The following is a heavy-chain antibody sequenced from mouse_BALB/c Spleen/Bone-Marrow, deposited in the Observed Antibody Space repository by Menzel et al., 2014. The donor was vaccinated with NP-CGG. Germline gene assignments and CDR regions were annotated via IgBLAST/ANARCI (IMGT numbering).Heavy chain of an antibody. CDR3: ARYDYAIDY. V-gene: IGHV1-14*01. Sequence: HQQSGPEMVPPGASVKLPYKASGYTFTSYVMHWVKQKPGQGLEWIGYINPYHAGTKYNKTFKGKATLTSDKSSSTAYMELSSLTSEDSAVYYCARYDYAIDYRGQGTS. CDR2: INPYHAGT. CDR1: GYTFTSYV. J-gene: IGHJ4*01. D-gene: IGHD2-14*01.